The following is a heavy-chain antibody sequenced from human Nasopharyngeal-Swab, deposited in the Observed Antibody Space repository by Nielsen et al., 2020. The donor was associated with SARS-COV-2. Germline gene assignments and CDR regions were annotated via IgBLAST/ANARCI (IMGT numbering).Heavy chain of an antibody. CDR1: GFTFSDYY. Sequence: GESLKISCAASGFTFSDYYMSWIRQAPGKGLEWVSYISSSSSYTNYADSVKGRFTISRDNAKNSLYLQMNSLRAEDTAVYYCARVVAAHRSAFDIWGQGTVVTVSS. J-gene: IGHJ3*02. V-gene: IGHV3-11*05. CDR3: ARVVAAHRSAFDI. CDR2: ISSSSSYT. D-gene: IGHD6-6*01.